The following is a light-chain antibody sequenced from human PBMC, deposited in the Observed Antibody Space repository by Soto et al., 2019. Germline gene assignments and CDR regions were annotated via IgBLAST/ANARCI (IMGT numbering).Light chain of an antibody. CDR1: QSVSSK. CDR2: GAS. V-gene: IGKV3-20*01. J-gene: IGKJ1*01. Sequence: EIVMRQSPATLSVSPGERATLSCRASQSVSSKLAWFQQKPGQAPRLLIYGASSRATGIPDRFSGSGSGTDFTLAISRLEPEDFAVYYCQQYGSSPTPFGQGTKVDIK. CDR3: QQYGSSPTP.